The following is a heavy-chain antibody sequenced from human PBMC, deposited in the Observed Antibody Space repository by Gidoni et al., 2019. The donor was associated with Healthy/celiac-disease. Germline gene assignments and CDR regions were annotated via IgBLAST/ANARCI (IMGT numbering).Heavy chain of an antibody. CDR1: TFSSYG. J-gene: IGHJ4*02. D-gene: IGHD1-26*01. Sequence: TFSSYGMHWVRQAPGKGLEWVAVISYDGSNKYYADSVKGRFTISRDNSKNTLYLQMNSLRAEDTAVYYCATLPGYSVHWGQGTLVTVSS. CDR2: ISYDGSNK. V-gene: IGHV3-30*03. CDR3: ATLPGYSVH.